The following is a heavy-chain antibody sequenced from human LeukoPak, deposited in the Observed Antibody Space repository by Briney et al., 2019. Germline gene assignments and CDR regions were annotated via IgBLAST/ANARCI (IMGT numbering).Heavy chain of an antibody. CDR1: GFTFSDYY. CDR2: IGSSGTTI. J-gene: IGHJ6*03. V-gene: IGHV3-11*04. CDR3: AREGDYSGSYYYYYYMDV. D-gene: IGHD1-26*01. Sequence: GGSLRLSCAASGFTFSDYYMSWIRQAPGKGLEWVSYIGSSGTTIDYADSVKGRFTISRDNAKNSLYLQMNSLRAEDTAVYYCAREGDYSGSYYYYYYMDVWGEGTTVTVSS.